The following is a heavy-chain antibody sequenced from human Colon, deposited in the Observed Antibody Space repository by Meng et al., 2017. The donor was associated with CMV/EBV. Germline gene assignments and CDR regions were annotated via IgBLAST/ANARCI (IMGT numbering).Heavy chain of an antibody. V-gene: IGHV3-11*01. D-gene: IGHD1-14*01. CDR3: ARGGEMNHDY. CDR1: GFNFSDYY. J-gene: IGHJ4*02. CDR2: ITNSGITT. Sequence: GESLKISCAASGFNFSDYYMSWIRQAPGKGLDWISYITNSGITTYYADSVRDRFTISRDNAKNSLYLQMNSLRAGDTAVYYCARGGEMNHDYWGQGTLVTVSS.